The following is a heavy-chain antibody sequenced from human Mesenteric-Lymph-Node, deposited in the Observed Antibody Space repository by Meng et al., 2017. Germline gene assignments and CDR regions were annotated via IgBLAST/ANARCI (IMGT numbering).Heavy chain of an antibody. CDR2: ISSSGSTI. Sequence: GGSLRLSCAVSGITFSNFGISWVRQTPGKGLEWVSYISSSGSTIYYADSVKGRFTISRDNAKNSLYLQMNSLGAEDTAVYYCARDIAATLDYWGQGTLVTVSS. V-gene: IGHV3-48*04. D-gene: IGHD2-15*01. J-gene: IGHJ4*02. CDR3: ARDIAATLDY. CDR1: GITFSNFG.